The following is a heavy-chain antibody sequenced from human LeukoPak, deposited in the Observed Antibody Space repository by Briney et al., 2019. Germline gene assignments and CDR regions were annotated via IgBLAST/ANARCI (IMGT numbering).Heavy chain of an antibody. CDR1: GFTFSNYW. D-gene: IGHD5-24*01. V-gene: IGHV3-74*01. CDR2: INNDGGGT. J-gene: IGHJ3*02. CDR3: ARGGYNHAFDI. Sequence: PGGSLRLSCTASGFTFSNYWIHWVRQPPGKGLVWVSRINNDGGGTIYADSVRGRFTISRDNAKNTLYLQMNSLGAEDTAVYYCARGGYNHAFDIWGQGTLVTVSS.